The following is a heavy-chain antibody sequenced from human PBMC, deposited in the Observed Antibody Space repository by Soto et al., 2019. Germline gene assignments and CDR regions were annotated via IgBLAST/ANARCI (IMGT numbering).Heavy chain of an antibody. D-gene: IGHD3-10*01. J-gene: IGHJ6*02. CDR2: IWYDGSNK. CDR1: GFTFSSYG. Sequence: GGSLRLSCAASGFTFSSYGMHWVRQAPGKGLEWVAVIWYDGSNKYYADSVKGRFTISRDNSKNTLYLQMNSLRAEDTAVYYGARAGVRGVMSYYGMDVWGQGTTVTVSS. CDR3: ARAGVRGVMSYYGMDV. V-gene: IGHV3-33*01.